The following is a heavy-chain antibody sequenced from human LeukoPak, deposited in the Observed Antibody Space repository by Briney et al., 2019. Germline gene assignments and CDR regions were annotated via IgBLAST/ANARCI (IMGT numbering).Heavy chain of an antibody. V-gene: IGHV4-39*01. CDR1: GGSISSSSYY. J-gene: IGHJ4*02. CDR2: IYSGTT. CDR3: ARHYYGSGIRGLAFDS. Sequence: SETLSLTCTVPGGSISSSSYYWGWIRQPPGKGLEWIGSIYSGTTYYNPSLKSRVTISVDTSKSQFSLKLNSMTAADTAVYYCARHYYGSGIRGLAFDSWGQGILVTVSS. D-gene: IGHD3-10*01.